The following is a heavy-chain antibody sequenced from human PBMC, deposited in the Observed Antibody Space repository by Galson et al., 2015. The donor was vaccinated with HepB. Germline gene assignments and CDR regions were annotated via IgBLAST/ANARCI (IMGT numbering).Heavy chain of an antibody. Sequence: SVKVSCKASGYTFTSYAMHWVRQAPGQRLEWMGWINAGNGNTKYSQKFQGRVTITRDTSASTAYMELSSLRSEDTAVYYCARDPLYYYGSGSTFDYWGQGTLVTVSS. CDR3: ARDPLYYYGSGSTFDY. V-gene: IGHV1-3*01. CDR2: INAGNGNT. D-gene: IGHD3-10*01. CDR1: GYTFTSYA. J-gene: IGHJ4*02.